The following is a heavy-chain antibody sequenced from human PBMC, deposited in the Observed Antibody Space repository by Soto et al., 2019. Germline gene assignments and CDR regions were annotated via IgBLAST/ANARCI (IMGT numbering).Heavy chain of an antibody. Sequence: GGSLRLSCAASGFTLSSYSMNWVRQASGKGLEWVASISSSSTHIYYADSVKGRFTISRDNARNSLYLQMNSLRAEDTAVHYCVRERGLSSFYGMDVWGQGTTVTVSS. J-gene: IGHJ6*02. CDR2: ISSSSTHI. CDR1: GFTLSSYS. CDR3: VRERGLSSFYGMDV. V-gene: IGHV3-21*01. D-gene: IGHD2-21*02.